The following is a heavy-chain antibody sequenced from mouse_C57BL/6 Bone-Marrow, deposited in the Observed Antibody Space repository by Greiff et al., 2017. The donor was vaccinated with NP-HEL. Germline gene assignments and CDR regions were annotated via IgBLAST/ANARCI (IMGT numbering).Heavy chain of an antibody. D-gene: IGHD1-1*01. CDR3: ARMEYYGSSSYFDY. Sequence: QVTLKESGPGILQPSQTLSLTCSFSGFSLSTFGMGVGWIRQPSGKGLEWLAHIWWDDDTYYNPALKSRLPISKDTSKNQVFLKIANVDTADTATYYCARMEYYGSSSYFDYWGQGTTLTVSS. CDR1: GFSLSTFGMG. CDR2: IWWDDDT. V-gene: IGHV8-8*01. J-gene: IGHJ2*01.